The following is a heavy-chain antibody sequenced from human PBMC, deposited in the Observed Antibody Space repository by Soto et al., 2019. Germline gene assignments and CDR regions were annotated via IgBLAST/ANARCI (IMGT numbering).Heavy chain of an antibody. CDR2: IYYSGST. V-gene: IGHV4-30-4*01. D-gene: IGHD3-10*01. CDR3: ATIKLGSNRLDY. CDR1: GGSISSGDYY. J-gene: IGHJ4*02. Sequence: QVQLQESGPGLVKPSQTLSLTCTVSGGSISSGDYYWSWIRQPPGKGLEWIGYIYYSGSTYYNPSLTSRVTISVDTSKNHFSLKLSSVTAAYTAVYDCATIKLGSNRLDYWGQGTLVTVSS.